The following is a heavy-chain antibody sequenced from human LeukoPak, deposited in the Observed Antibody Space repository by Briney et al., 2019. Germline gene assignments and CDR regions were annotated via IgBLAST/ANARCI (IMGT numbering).Heavy chain of an antibody. D-gene: IGHD1-26*01. CDR1: GGSFSGYY. CDR3: ARAVSGRKIDY. V-gene: IGHV4-34*01. Sequence: SETLSLTCAVYGGSFSGYYLSWIRQPPGKGLEWIGEINHSGSTNYNPSLKSLVTISVDTSKNKFYLKLSSVTAGDTAVYYCARAVSGRKIDYWGQGTLVTVSS. CDR2: INHSGST. J-gene: IGHJ4*02.